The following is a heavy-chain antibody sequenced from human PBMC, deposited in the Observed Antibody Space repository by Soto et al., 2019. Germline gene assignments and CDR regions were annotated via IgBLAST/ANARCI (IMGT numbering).Heavy chain of an antibody. CDR3: ARNRAYDY. Sequence: SATLSLTCAVSGGYVSSGSYYWAWIRQPPGRGLEWIGYIYYTGTTDSNPSLKSRVTISLDTSKNQFSLKLSSVTAADTAVYYCARNRAYDYWGQGTLVTVSS. J-gene: IGHJ4*02. V-gene: IGHV4-61*01. D-gene: IGHD3-10*01. CDR2: IYYTGTT. CDR1: GGYVSSGSYY.